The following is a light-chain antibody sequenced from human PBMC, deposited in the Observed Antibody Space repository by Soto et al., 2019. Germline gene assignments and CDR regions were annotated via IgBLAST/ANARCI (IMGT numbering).Light chain of an antibody. J-gene: IGKJ2*01. Sequence: EIVLTQSPGTLSLSPGERATLFCRASQTITTSQLAWYQQKPGQAPRVLIFGASNRATGIPDRFSGSGSGTDFTLTISRLEPEDFATYYCQQSYSTSSYTFGQGAKLEIK. CDR3: QQSYSTSSYT. CDR1: QTITTSQ. CDR2: GAS. V-gene: IGKV3-20*01.